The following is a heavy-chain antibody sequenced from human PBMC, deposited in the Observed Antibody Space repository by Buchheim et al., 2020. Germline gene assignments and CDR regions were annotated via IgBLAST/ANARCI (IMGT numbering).Heavy chain of an antibody. Sequence: VQLVESGGDLVQPGGSLRLSCAASGFTFSSYAMHWVRQAPGKGLEWVAVISYDGSNKYYADSVKGRFTISRDNSKNTLYLQMNSLRAEDTAVYYCARFEATYYGMDVWGQGTT. CDR2: ISYDGSNK. CDR3: ARFEATYYGMDV. D-gene: IGHD5-12*01. V-gene: IGHV3-30-3*01. J-gene: IGHJ6*02. CDR1: GFTFSSYA.